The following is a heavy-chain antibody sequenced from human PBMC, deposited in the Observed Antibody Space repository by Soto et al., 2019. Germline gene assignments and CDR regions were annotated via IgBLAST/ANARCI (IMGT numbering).Heavy chain of an antibody. CDR1: GGSISSGGYY. CDR3: ARDRGYSQDYYYGMDV. V-gene: IGHV4-31*01. D-gene: IGHD5-18*01. CDR2: IYYSGST. Sequence: QVQLQESGPGLVKPSQTLSLTCTVSGGSISSGGYYWSWIRQHPGKGLEWIGYIYYSGSTYYNPSLQSLVTISVDTSKNQCSLKLSSVTAADTAVYYCARDRGYSQDYYYGMDVWGQGTTVTVSS. J-gene: IGHJ6*02.